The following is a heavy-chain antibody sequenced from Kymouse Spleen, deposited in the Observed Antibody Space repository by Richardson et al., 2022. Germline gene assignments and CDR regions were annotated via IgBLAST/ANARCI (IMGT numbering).Heavy chain of an antibody. CDR3: ARRQQLNYYYYGMDV. V-gene: IGHV4-31*03. J-gene: IGHJ6*02. CDR1: GGSISSGGYY. Sequence: QVQLQESGPGLVKPSQTLSLTCTVSGGSISSGGYYWSWIRQHPGKGLEWIGYIYYSGSTYYNPSLKSRVTISVDTSKNQFSLKLSSVTAADTAVYYCARRQQLNYYYYGMDVWGQGTTVTVSS. CDR2: IYYSGST. D-gene: IGHD6-13*01.